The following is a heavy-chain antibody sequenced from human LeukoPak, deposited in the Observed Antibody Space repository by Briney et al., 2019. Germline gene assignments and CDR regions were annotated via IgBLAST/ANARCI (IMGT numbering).Heavy chain of an antibody. V-gene: IGHV3-48*01. CDR1: GFTFSSYS. J-gene: IGHJ4*02. D-gene: IGHD5-18*01. CDR3: ARATGRYSYGYDY. CDR2: ISSSSSTI. Sequence: GGSLRLSCAASGFTFSSYSMNWVRQAPGKGLEGVSYISSSSSTIYYADCVKGRFTISRDNPKNSLYLQMTSLRAEDTAVYYCARATGRYSYGYDYWGQGTLVTVSS.